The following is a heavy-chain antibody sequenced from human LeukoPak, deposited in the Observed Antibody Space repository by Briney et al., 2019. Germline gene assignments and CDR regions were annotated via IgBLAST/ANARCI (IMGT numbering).Heavy chain of an antibody. CDR3: ARDHSNWNYAPDC. V-gene: IGHV1-18*01. CDR1: GYTFTRYG. J-gene: IGHJ4*02. Sequence: ASVKVSCKASGYTFTRYGISWVRQAPGQGLQWLGWISASNGNTNYAQKFRDRFTMSTDTSTGTAYLDVRSLASDDTAVYYCARDHSNWNYAPDCWGQGTLVIVSS. D-gene: IGHD1-7*01. CDR2: ISASNGNT.